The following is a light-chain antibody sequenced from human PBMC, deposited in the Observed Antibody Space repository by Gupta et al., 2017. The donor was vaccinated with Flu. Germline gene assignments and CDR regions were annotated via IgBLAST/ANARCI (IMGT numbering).Light chain of an antibody. J-gene: IGKJ2*01. CDR3: QQSYSNPRT. CDR1: QNIDTY. V-gene: IGKV1-39*01. CDR2: RAS. Sequence: DIQMTQSPSFLAASVGDRVTITCRASQNIDTYLNWYQQKPGKAPQLLIYRASSLQRGVPSGFSGSGSGTDFTLTISTLQIEHFATYYCQQSYSNPRTFGQGTKLEI.